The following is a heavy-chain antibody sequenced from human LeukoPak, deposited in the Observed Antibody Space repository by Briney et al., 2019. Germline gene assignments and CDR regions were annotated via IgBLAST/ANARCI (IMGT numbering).Heavy chain of an antibody. D-gene: IGHD5-18*01. CDR1: GFPFSSYG. CDR2: TWHDGSYK. V-gene: IGHV3-33*01. Sequence: GGSLRLSCAASGFPFSSYGMHWVRQAPGKGLEWVAVTWHDGSYKYYGDSVKGRFTISRDNAKNSLYLQMNSLRAEDTAVYYCARVIGGYSYGPWGQGTLVTVSS. J-gene: IGHJ5*02. CDR3: ARVIGGYSYGP.